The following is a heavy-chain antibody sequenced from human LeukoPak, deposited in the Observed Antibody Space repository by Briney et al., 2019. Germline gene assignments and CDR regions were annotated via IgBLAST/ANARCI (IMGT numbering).Heavy chain of an antibody. V-gene: IGHV4-38-2*02. CDR1: GYSIGSGYY. Sequence: SATQSLTCTVSGYSIGSGYYWGWIRQLPGKGLDWIWSIYHSGSTYYKPSLNSRVTISVDTSKNQFSLKQSSVTAADTAVYYCAREGYYDFWTPSYYFDYWGQGTLVTVSS. CDR2: IYHSGST. CDR3: AREGYYDFWTPSYYFDY. J-gene: IGHJ4*02. D-gene: IGHD3-3*01.